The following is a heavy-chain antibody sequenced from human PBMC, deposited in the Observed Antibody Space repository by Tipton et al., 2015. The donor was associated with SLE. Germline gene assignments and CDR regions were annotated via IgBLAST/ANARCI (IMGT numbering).Heavy chain of an antibody. CDR1: GGSISSSNW. CDR3: ARDSSGYSIFFDY. CDR2: IYHSGST. D-gene: IGHD3-22*01. V-gene: IGHV4-4*02. J-gene: IGHJ4*02. Sequence: TLSLTCAVYGGSISSSNWWSWVHQPPGKGLEWIGEIYHSGSTNYNPSLKSRVTISVDKSKNQFSLKLSSVTAADTAVYYCARDSSGYSIFFDYWGQGTLVTVSS.